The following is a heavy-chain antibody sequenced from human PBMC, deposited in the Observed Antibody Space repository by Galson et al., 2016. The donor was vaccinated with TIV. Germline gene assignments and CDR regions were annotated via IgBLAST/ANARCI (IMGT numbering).Heavy chain of an antibody. J-gene: IGHJ6*02. CDR2: IYYSGNT. V-gene: IGHV4-30-4*01. Sequence: TLSLTCTVSGGSISNGDYSWSWIRQPPGKGPECIGYIYYSGNTNYKPSLESRVTISVDRSKNQFSLKLRSVTAADTAVFYCARVGLKYYYGLDVWGRGTTVTVSS. CDR3: ARVGLKYYYGLDV. CDR1: GGSISNGDYS. D-gene: IGHD3-16*01.